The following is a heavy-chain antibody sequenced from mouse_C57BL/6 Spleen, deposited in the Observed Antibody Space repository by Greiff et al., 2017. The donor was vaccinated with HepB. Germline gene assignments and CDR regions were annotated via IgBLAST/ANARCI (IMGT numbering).Heavy chain of an antibody. D-gene: IGHD1-1*01. V-gene: IGHV2-5*01. CDR2: IWRGGST. Sequence: VQGVESGPGLVQPSQSLSITCTVSGFSLTSYGVHWVRQSPGKGLEWLGVIWRGGSTDYNAAFMSRLSITKDNSKSQVFFKMNSLQADDTAIYYCAKNCITTVVATDAMDYWGQGTSVTVSS. CDR3: AKNCITTVVATDAMDY. J-gene: IGHJ4*01. CDR1: GFSLTSYG.